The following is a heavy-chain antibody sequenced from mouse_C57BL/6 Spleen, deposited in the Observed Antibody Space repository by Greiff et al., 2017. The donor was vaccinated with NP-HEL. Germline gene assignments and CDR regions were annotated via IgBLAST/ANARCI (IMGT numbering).Heavy chain of an antibody. J-gene: IGHJ4*01. CDR1: GFTFSSYA. V-gene: IGHV5-4*03. CDR3: ARGFITTVVADYAMDY. D-gene: IGHD1-1*01. CDR2: ISDGGSYT. Sequence: EVNVVESGGGLVKPGGSLKLSCAASGFTFSSYAMSWVRQTPEKRLEWVATISDGGSYTYYPDNVKGRFTISRDNAKNNLYLQMSHLKSEDTAMYYCARGFITTVVADYAMDYWGQGTSVTVSS.